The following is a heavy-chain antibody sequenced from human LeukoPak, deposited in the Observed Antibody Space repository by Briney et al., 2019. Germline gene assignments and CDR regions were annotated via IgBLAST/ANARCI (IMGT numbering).Heavy chain of an antibody. CDR3: ARHHPIAAADPFLDY. Sequence: NPSETLSLTCTVSGGSISSYYWSWIRQPPGKGLEWIGYIYYSGSTNYNPSLKSRVTISVDTSKNQFSLKLSSVTAADTAVYYCARHHPIAAADPFLDYWGQGTLVTVSS. CDR2: IYYSGST. J-gene: IGHJ4*02. V-gene: IGHV4-59*08. D-gene: IGHD6-13*01. CDR1: GGSISSYY.